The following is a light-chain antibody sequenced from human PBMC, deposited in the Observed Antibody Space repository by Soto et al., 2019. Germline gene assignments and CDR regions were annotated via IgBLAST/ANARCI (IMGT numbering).Light chain of an antibody. CDR3: QQYHSYSLT. CDR1: QSNSSW. CDR2: KAS. Sequence: DIQMTQSPSTLSASVGDRVTITCRASQSNSSWLAWYQQKPGKAPKLLIYKASSLEGGVPSRFSGSGSGTDFTLTISSLQPDDFATYYCQQYHSYSLTFGGGTKVDIK. V-gene: IGKV1-5*03. J-gene: IGKJ4*01.